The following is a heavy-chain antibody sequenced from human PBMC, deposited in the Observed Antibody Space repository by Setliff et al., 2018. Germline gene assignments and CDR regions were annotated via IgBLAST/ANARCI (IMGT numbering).Heavy chain of an antibody. J-gene: IGHJ3*02. V-gene: IGHV1-24*01. CDR3: ATGGLLWFGELSGGAFDI. CDR2: FDPEDGET. Sequence: ASVKVSCKVSGYTLTELSMHWVRQAPGKGLEWMGGFDPEDGETIYAQKFQGRVTMTEDTSTDTAYMELSSLRSEDTAVYYCATGGLLWFGELSGGAFDIWGQGTMVTVAS. CDR1: GYTLTELS. D-gene: IGHD3-10*01.